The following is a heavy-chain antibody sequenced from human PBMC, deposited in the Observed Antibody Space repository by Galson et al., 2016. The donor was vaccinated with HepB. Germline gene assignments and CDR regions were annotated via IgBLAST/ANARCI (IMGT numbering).Heavy chain of an antibody. CDR3: ARDSGVGVAFDY. CDR2: ISPYNGHT. CDR1: GYTFNTYG. V-gene: IGHV1-18*01. J-gene: IGHJ4*02. Sequence: SVKVSCKASGYTFNTYGVTWVRQAPGQGLEWMRWISPYNGHTNYAQNFQGRVTMTTDTSTSTAFLELRSLRSDDTAIYYCARDSGVGVAFDYWGQGTLVTVSS. D-gene: IGHD6-19*01.